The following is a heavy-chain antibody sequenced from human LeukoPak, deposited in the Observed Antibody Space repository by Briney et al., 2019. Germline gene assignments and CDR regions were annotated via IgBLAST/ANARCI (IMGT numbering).Heavy chain of an antibody. CDR2: IYSGGST. CDR3: AKDWTTVVTPKGYYFDS. J-gene: IGHJ4*02. CDR1: GFTVSSNY. Sequence: GGSLRLSCAASGFTVSSNYMSWVRQAPGKGLEWVSVIYSGGSTYYADSVKGRFTISRGNSKNTLYLQMDSLRVEDTALYYCAKDWTTVVTPKGYYFDSWGQGTLVTVSS. D-gene: IGHD4-23*01. V-gene: IGHV3-53*01.